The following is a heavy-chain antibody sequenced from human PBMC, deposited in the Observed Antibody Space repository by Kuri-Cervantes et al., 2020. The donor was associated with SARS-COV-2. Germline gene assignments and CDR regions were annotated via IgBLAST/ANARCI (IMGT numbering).Heavy chain of an antibody. V-gene: IGHV3-30*04. D-gene: IGHD1-26*01. CDR3: ARDLVVGATPFDY. J-gene: IGHJ4*02. CDR2: IPYDGSSK. Sequence: GGSLRLSCAASGFTFSSYAMHWVRQAPGKGLDWVAFIPYDGSSKFYADSVKGRFIISRDNSKNTLYLQMNSLRAEDTAVYYCARDLVVGATPFDYWGQGTLVTVSS. CDR1: GFTFSSYA.